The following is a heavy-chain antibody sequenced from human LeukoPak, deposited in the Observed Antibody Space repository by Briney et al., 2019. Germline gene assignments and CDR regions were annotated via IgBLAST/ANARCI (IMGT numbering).Heavy chain of an antibody. D-gene: IGHD3-10*01. CDR1: VGSFSGYY. Sequence: SETLSLTCAVYVGSFSGYYWGWIRQPPGKGLEWIGEINHSGSTNYNSSLKSRVTISVDTSKNPFSLKLTSVTAADTAVYYCARGYYGSGSHCCHMDVWGKGTTITVS. V-gene: IGHV4-34*01. CDR3: ARGYYGSGSHCCHMDV. CDR2: INHSGST. J-gene: IGHJ6*03.